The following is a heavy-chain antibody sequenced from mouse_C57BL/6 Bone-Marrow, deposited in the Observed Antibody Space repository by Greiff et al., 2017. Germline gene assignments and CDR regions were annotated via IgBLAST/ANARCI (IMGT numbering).Heavy chain of an antibody. CDR1: GFTFSSYG. J-gene: IGHJ4*01. V-gene: IGHV5-6*01. CDR3: ARTTTVVDYAMDY. Sequence: EVMLVESGGDLVKPGGSLKLSCAASGFTFSSYGMSWVRQTPDKRLEWVATISSGGSYTYYPDSVKGRFTISRDNAKNTLYLQMSSLKSEDTAMYDCARTTTVVDYAMDYWGQGTSVTVSS. D-gene: IGHD1-1*01. CDR2: ISSGGSYT.